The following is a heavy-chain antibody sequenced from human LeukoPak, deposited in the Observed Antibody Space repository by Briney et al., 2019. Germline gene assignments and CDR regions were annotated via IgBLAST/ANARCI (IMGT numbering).Heavy chain of an antibody. CDR2: IYYSGDT. Sequence: PSETLSLTCTVSGGSIRNSYYYWGWIRQPPGKGLEWIGNIYYSGDTYYIPSLKSRVTISVDTSKNQFSLRLSSVTAADTAVYYCASGSLFPEFDFWGQGTLVTVSS. CDR3: ASGSLFPEFDF. V-gene: IGHV4-39*07. D-gene: IGHD3-10*01. J-gene: IGHJ4*02. CDR1: GGSIRNSYYY.